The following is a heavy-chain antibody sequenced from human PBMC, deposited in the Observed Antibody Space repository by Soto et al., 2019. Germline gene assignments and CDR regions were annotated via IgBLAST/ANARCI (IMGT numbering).Heavy chain of an antibody. D-gene: IGHD6-25*01. V-gene: IGHV1-69*05. CDR1: GGTFSSYA. CDR2: IIPIFGTA. J-gene: IGHJ4*02. CDR3: ARRKERSGPHYFDY. Sequence: SVKVSCKASGGTFSSYAISWVRQAPGQGLEWMGGIIPIFGTANYAQKFQGRVTVTRNTSISTVYMELSGLRPDDTAVYYCARRKERSGPHYFDYWGQGSQVTVSS.